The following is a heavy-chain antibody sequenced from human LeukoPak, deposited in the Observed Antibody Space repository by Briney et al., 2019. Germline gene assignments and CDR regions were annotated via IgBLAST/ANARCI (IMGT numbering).Heavy chain of an antibody. CDR3: ARRHDGEFDY. D-gene: IGHD3-10*01. CDR2: LYYSGST. V-gene: IGHV4-39*01. J-gene: IGHJ4*02. Sequence: PSETLSLTCKDSGGSISSSGYYWGWIRLPPGKGLEWIGNLYYSGSTYYNPSLKSRVTISVDRSKNQFSLKLNSVTAADTAVYYCARRHDGEFDYWGQGTLVTVSS. CDR1: GGSISSSGYY.